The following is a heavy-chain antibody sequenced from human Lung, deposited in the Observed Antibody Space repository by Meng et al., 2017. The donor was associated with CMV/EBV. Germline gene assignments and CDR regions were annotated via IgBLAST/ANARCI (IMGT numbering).Heavy chain of an antibody. CDR2: INPDSGTT. D-gene: IGHD1-14*01. V-gene: IGHV1-2*02. CDR1: GYSFTGYF. J-gene: IGHJ6*02. Sequence: ASVKVSXKASGYSFTGYFVNWVRQAPGQGLEWMGWINPDSGTTDYAPNFRGRVTMTRDTSINTAYMELSRLRSDDTVVYYCARSRPGSHYYYGMDVWGQGXTVTVSS. CDR3: ARSRPGSHYYYGMDV.